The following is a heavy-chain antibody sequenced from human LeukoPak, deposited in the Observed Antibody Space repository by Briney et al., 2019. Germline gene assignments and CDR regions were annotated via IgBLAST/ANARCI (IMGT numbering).Heavy chain of an antibody. CDR2: IYYSGST. CDR3: ARDTGRGYSGYDFWGLGY. D-gene: IGHD5-12*01. Sequence: SETLSLTCTVSGDSISGYYWTWIRQPPGKGLEWIGYIYYSGSTNYNPSLKSRVTISVDSSKNQLSLKSSYVTAADTAVYFCARDTGRGYSGYDFWGLGYWGQGTLVTVSS. CDR1: GDSISGYY. V-gene: IGHV4-59*01. J-gene: IGHJ4*02.